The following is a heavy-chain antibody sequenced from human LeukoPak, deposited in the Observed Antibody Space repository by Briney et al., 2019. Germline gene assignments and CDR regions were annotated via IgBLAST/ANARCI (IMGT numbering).Heavy chain of an antibody. V-gene: IGHV3-30*02. J-gene: IGHJ5*02. Sequence: PGGSLRLSCEASGFSFSSFGLHWVRLAPGKWLEWAAFIRYDGNNKYFADSVKGRFTISRDNSKNTVYLQMNSLKPEDTAVYHCAKDTGDYYDSSGNYYAGWFDPWGQGTLVTVSS. CDR2: IRYDGNNK. CDR3: AKDTGDYYDSSGNYYAGWFDP. CDR1: GFSFSSFG. D-gene: IGHD3-22*01.